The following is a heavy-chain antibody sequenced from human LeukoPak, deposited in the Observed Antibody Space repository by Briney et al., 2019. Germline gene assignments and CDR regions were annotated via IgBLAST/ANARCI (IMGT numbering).Heavy chain of an antibody. CDR1: GFTFSDYY. CDR3: ARERYYYDSSGPTGFDY. D-gene: IGHD3-22*01. CDR2: NSSSSSYT. V-gene: IGHV3-11*05. Sequence: GGSLRLSCAASGFTFSDYYMSWIRQAPGRGLEWVSYNSSSSSYTNYADSVKGRFTISRDNAKNSLYLQMNSLRAEDTAVYYCARERYYYDSSGPTGFDYWGQGTLVTVSS. J-gene: IGHJ4*02.